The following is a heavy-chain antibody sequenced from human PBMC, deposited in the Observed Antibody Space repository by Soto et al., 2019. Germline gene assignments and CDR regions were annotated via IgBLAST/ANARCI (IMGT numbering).Heavy chain of an antibody. D-gene: IGHD3-10*01. CDR3: AREGWLGELLY. CDR2: ISGYNGNA. J-gene: IGHJ4*02. Sequence: VQLVQSGNVVQKPGSSVKVSCKTSGYTFSSYGIIWVRQAPGQGLEWMGWISGYNGNADYAQRFRGRVNMTTDTSTTTEFMELRDLRSDDTALYFCAREGWLGELLYWGQGRLVTVS. CDR1: GYTFSSYG. V-gene: IGHV1-18*01.